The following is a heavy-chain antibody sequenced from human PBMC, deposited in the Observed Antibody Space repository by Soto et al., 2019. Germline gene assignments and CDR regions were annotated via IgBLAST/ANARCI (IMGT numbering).Heavy chain of an antibody. D-gene: IGHD6-19*01. Sequence: EVQLLDSGGGLVQPGGSLRLSCAASGFTFSRSAMRWVRQAPGKGLEWVSAVSGSGGTTYYADSVRGRFTISRDNSKNTLYLQMHSLRAEDTAIYFCARCTVDTIVTSGWCHYLDPWGQGTLVTVSS. CDR2: VSGSGGTT. CDR3: ARCTVDTIVTSGWCHYLDP. V-gene: IGHV3-23*01. J-gene: IGHJ5*02. CDR1: GFTFSRSA.